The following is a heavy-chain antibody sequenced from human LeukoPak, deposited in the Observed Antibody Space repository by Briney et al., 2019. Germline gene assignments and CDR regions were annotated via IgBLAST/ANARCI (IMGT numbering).Heavy chain of an antibody. D-gene: IGHD6-13*01. CDR1: GFTFA. Sequence: GGSLRLSCAASGFTFAMSWVRQAPGQGLEWVSAISGSGGSTYYADSVKGRFTISRDNSKNTLYLQMNSLRAEDTAVYYCAKDLRVAAAGRPDYWGQGTLVTVSS. V-gene: IGHV3-23*01. J-gene: IGHJ4*02. CDR3: AKDLRVAAAGRPDY. CDR2: ISGSGGST.